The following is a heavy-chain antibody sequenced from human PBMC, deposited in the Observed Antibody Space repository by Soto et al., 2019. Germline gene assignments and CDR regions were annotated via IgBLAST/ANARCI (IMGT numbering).Heavy chain of an antibody. CDR3: ARKVITRSSSAFDI. CDR2: ISYDGSNK. CDR1: GFTFSSYA. Sequence: QVQLVESGGGVVQPGRSLRLSCAASGFTFSSYAMHWVRQAPGKGLEWVAVISYDGSNKYYADSVKGRFTISRDNXXNTLYLQMNSLRAEDTAVYYCARKVITRSSSAFDIWGQGTMVTVSS. V-gene: IGHV3-30-3*01. D-gene: IGHD3-22*01. J-gene: IGHJ3*02.